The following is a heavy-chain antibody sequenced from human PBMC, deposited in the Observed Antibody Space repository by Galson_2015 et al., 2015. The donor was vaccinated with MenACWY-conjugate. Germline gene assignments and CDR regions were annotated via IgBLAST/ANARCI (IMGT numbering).Heavy chain of an antibody. J-gene: IGHJ1*01. D-gene: IGHD1-1*01. Sequence: PALVKPTQPLTLTCTFSGFSLRTSGMCVSWIRQSPGKALEWLARIDWDDDKYYSTSLKTRLTISKDTSKNQVGLTMTNMDPVGTATYYCARIRYVPGTRHAEYFQHWGQGTLVTVSS. V-gene: IGHV2-70*11. CDR1: GFSLRTSGMC. CDR2: IDWDDDK. CDR3: ARIRYVPGTRHAEYFQH.